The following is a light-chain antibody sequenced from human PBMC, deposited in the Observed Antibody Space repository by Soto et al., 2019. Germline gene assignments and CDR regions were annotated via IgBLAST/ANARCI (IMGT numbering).Light chain of an antibody. CDR3: SSYTSSSTLV. V-gene: IGLV2-14*01. J-gene: IGLJ2*01. CDR2: DVS. CDR1: SSDVGGYNY. Sequence: QSALTQPASVSGSPGQSITISCTGTSSDVGGYNYVSWYQQHPGKAPKLMIYDVSNRPSGVSNRFSGSKSGNTASLTISRLQAEDEADYYCSSYTSSSTLVFGGGTKVTVL.